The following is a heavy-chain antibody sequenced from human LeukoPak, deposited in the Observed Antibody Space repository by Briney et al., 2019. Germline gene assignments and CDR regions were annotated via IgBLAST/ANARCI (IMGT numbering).Heavy chain of an antibody. V-gene: IGHV3-30*02. D-gene: IGHD6-6*01. CDR1: GYSFTSYG. Sequence: SCKASGYSFTSYGITWVRQAPGKGLEWVAFIRYDGSNKYYADSVKGRFTISRDNSKNTLYLQMNSLRAEDTAVYYCAKTPMYSSSSDYWGQGTLVTVSS. CDR2: IRYDGSNK. J-gene: IGHJ4*02. CDR3: AKTPMYSSSSDY.